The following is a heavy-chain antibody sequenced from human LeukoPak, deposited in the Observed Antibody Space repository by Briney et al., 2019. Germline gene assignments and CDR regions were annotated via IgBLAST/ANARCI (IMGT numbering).Heavy chain of an antibody. D-gene: IGHD5-18*01. CDR3: ARHVDTATDYFDY. V-gene: IGHV4-39*01. Sequence: SDTLSLTCTVSGRSISSSSYYWPWIRQPPAKGLEWIGSIYYSGRSYYNPSLKSRVTISVHTSKNQFSLKLSSVTAADTAVYYCARHVDTATDYFDYWGQGTLVTVSS. CDR2: IYYSGRS. CDR1: GRSISSSSYY. J-gene: IGHJ4*02.